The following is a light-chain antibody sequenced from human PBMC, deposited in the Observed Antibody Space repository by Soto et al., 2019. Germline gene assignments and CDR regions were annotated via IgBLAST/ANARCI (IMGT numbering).Light chain of an antibody. CDR1: QSISSW. V-gene: IGKV1-5*03. CDR2: KAS. CDR3: QQYNSYSRT. Sequence: DIQMTQSPSTLSASVGDRVTITCRASQSISSWLAWYQQKPGKAPKLLIYKASSLESGVPSRFSGSGSGTEFTLTISSRQPDDFATYYCQQYNSYSRTFGQGTKLESK. J-gene: IGKJ2*01.